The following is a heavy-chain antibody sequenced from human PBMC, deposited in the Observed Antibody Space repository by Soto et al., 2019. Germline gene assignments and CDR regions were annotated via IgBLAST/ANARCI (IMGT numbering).Heavy chain of an antibody. CDR2: IIPIFGTA. D-gene: IGHD6-6*01. J-gene: IGHJ6*01. V-gene: IGHV1-69*12. CDR1: GGTFSSYA. Sequence: QVQLVQSGAEVKKPGSSVKVSCKASGGTFSSYAISWERQAPGQGLEWMGGIIPIFGTANYAQKFQGRVTIPANESRSTAHRELSSLRCEDKAVYYCARPGPYSSSQRNYSGGMDVWGQGTTVTVSS. CDR3: ARPGPYSSSQRNYSGGMDV.